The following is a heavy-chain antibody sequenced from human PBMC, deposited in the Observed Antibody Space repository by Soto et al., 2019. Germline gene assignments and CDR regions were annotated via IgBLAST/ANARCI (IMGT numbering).Heavy chain of an antibody. CDR2: IYTGGGT. D-gene: IGHD6-19*01. J-gene: IGHJ6*02. CDR1: GLTVSSNY. V-gene: IGHV3-53*01. Sequence: EVQLVESGGGLIQPGGSLRLSCAASGLTVSSNYMNWVRQAPGKGLEWVSLIYTGGGTYYADSVKGRFTVSRDNAKNTLYLLMNSLGADDTAVYYCARMGQWRVPGDYYYGMDGWGQGTSVTVSS. CDR3: ARMGQWRVPGDYYYGMDG.